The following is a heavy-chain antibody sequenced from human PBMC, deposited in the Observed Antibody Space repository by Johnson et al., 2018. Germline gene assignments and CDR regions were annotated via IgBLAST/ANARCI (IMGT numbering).Heavy chain of an antibody. CDR3: ARGGGGRGYYHDAFDI. CDR2: IYDSGST. V-gene: IGHV4-59*01. D-gene: IGHD3-22*01. J-gene: IGHJ3*02. Sequence: QVQLQESGPGLVKPSETLYLTCTVSGGSISRYYWSWIRQPPGKGLEWIGYIYDSGSTNYNPSLKSRVTISVDTSKNQFSLKLSSVTAADTAVYYCARGGGGRGYYHDAFDIWGQGTMVTVSS. CDR1: GGSISRYY.